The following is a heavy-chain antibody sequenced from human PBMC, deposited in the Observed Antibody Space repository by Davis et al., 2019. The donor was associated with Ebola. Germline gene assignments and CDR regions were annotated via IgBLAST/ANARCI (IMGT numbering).Heavy chain of an antibody. CDR3: ARRRPMITFDY. Sequence: SDTLSLTCTVSGGSISSYYWSWIRQPPGKGLVWIGCIYYSGSTYYNPSLKSRVTISVDTSKNQFSLKLSSVTAADTAVYYCARRRPMITFDYWGQGTLVTVSS. J-gene: IGHJ4*02. CDR1: GGSISSYY. D-gene: IGHD3-16*01. CDR2: IYYSGST. V-gene: IGHV4-59*08.